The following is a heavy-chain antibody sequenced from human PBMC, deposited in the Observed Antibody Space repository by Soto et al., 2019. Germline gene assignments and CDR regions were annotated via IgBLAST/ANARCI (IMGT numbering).Heavy chain of an antibody. CDR3: AKDGHVRLGPFVY. CDR2: ISGSGGST. V-gene: IGHV3-23*01. CDR1: GFTFSSYA. Sequence: EVQLLESGGGLVQPGGSLRLSCAASGFTFSSYAMSWVRQAPGKGLEWVSAISGSGGSTYYADSVKGRFTISRDNSKNTLYLHMNSLRAEDTAVYYCAKDGHVRLGPFVYWGQGTLVTVSS. D-gene: IGHD6-19*01. J-gene: IGHJ4*02.